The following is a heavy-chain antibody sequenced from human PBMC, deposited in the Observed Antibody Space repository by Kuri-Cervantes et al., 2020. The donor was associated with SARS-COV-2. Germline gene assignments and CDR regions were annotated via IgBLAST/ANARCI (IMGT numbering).Heavy chain of an antibody. J-gene: IGHJ4*02. CDR3: ARLGYSYAYARDY. Sequence: SQTLSLTCAVYGGSFSGYYWSWIRQSPGKGLEWIGKINHSGSTNYNPSLKSRVTISVDTSKNQFSLKLSSVTAADTAVYYCARLGYSYAYARDYWGQGTLVTVSS. D-gene: IGHD5-18*01. CDR2: INHSGST. CDR1: GGSFSGYY. V-gene: IGHV4-34*01.